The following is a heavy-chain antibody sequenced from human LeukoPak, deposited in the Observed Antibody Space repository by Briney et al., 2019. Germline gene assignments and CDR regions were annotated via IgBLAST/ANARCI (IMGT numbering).Heavy chain of an antibody. D-gene: IGHD2-2*03. V-gene: IGHV4-59*08. CDR2: IYHSGST. J-gene: IGHJ5*02. CDR1: GGSISSYY. Sequence: SETLSLTCTVSGGSISSYYWSWIRQPPGKGLEWIGYIYHSGSTNYNPSLKSRVTISVDTSKNQFSLKLSSVTAADTAVYYCARQEFGYCSSTSCYASWFDPWGQGTLVTVSS. CDR3: ARQEFGYCSSTSCYASWFDP.